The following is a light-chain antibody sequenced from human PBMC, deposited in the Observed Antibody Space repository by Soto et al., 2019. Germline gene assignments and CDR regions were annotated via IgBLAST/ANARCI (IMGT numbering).Light chain of an antibody. J-gene: IGKJ4*01. Sequence: EIVLTQSPGTLSLSPGERATLSCRASQSVSSSYLAWYQQKPGQAPRLLIYGASSRATGIPDRFSGSGSVTDFTRTISRLEPEDVAVYYCQQYGSSPHTFGGGTKVEIK. CDR1: QSVSSSY. CDR2: GAS. V-gene: IGKV3-20*01. CDR3: QQYGSSPHT.